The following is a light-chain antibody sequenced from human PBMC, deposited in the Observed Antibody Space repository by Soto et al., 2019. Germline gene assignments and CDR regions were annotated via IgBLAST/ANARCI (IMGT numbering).Light chain of an antibody. J-gene: IGKJ4*01. CDR3: QQYNNWPPHT. Sequence: EIVMTQSPATLSVSPGERATLSCRASQSVSSNLAWYQQKPGQAPRLLIYGASTRATGIPARFSGSGSGPEFSLTISSLQSEDFAVFYCQQYNNWPPHTFGGGTKVEIK. V-gene: IGKV3-15*01. CDR2: GAS. CDR1: QSVSSN.